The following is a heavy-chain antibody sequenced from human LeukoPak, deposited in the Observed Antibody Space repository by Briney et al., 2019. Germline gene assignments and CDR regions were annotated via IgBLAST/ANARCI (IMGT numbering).Heavy chain of an antibody. CDR3: ATSRGYYDSSGGAFDI. J-gene: IGHJ3*02. D-gene: IGHD3-22*01. V-gene: IGHV4-59*06. CDR2: IYYSGST. Sequence: SETLSLTCTVSGGSISSYYWSWIRQHPGKGLEWIGYIYYSGSTYYNPSLKSRVTISVDTSKNQFSLKLSSVTAADTAVYYCATSRGYYDSSGGAFDIWGQGTMVTVSS. CDR1: GGSISSYY.